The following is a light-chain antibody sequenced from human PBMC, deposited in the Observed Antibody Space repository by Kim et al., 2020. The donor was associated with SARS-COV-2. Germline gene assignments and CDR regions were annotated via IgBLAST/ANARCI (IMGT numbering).Light chain of an antibody. CDR2: EVS. J-gene: IGLJ2*01. CDR1: SSDVGSYHR. Sequence: SVTISCTGTSSDVGSYHRVSWYQQPPGTAPKLMIYEVSNRPSGVPDRFSGSKSGNTASLTISGLQAEDEADYYCSSYTSSSTFVVFGGGTQLTVL. V-gene: IGLV2-18*02. CDR3: SSYTSSSTFVV.